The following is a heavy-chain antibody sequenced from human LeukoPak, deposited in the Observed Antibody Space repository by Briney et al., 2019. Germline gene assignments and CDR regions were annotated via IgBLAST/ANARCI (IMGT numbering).Heavy chain of an antibody. CDR3: AGYGPPLDYYFDY. D-gene: IGHD3-10*01. Sequence: SVKVSCKASGGTFSSYAISWVRQAPGQGLEWMGGIIPIFGTANYAQKFQGRVTITTDESTSTAYMELSSLRSEDTAVYYCAGYGPPLDYYFDYWGQGTLVTVSS. CDR2: IIPIFGTA. CDR1: GGTFSSYA. J-gene: IGHJ4*02. V-gene: IGHV1-69*05.